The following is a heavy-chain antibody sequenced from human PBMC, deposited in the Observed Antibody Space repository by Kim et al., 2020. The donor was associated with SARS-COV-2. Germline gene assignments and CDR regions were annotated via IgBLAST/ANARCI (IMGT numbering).Heavy chain of an antibody. CDR1: GGSFSGYY. J-gene: IGHJ6*02. CDR3: ARGTRIAAARRPYGMDV. Sequence: SETLSLTCAVYGGSFSGYYWSWIRQPPGKGLEWIGEINHSGSTNYNPSLKSRVTISVDTSKNQFSLKLSSVTAADTAVYYCARGTRIAAARRPYGMDVWGQGTTVTVSS. D-gene: IGHD6-13*01. CDR2: INHSGST. V-gene: IGHV4-34*01.